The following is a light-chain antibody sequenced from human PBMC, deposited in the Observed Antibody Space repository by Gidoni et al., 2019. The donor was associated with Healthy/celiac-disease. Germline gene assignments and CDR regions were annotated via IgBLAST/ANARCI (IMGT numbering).Light chain of an antibody. Sequence: EIGLTQSPGTLSLSPGERATLPCRASQSVSSSYLAWYQQKPGQAPRLLIYGASSRATGIPYRFSGSGSGTDFTLTISRLEPEDFAVYYCQQYGSSPLTFGGGTKVEIK. CDR1: QSVSSSY. CDR3: QQYGSSPLT. CDR2: GAS. J-gene: IGKJ4*01. V-gene: IGKV3-20*01.